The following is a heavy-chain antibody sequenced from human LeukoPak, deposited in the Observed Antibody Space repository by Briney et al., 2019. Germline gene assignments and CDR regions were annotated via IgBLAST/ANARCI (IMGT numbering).Heavy chain of an antibody. D-gene: IGHD3-10*01. CDR3: ARGLGVAGLWFGELSGY. J-gene: IGHJ4*02. V-gene: IGHV1-8*01. Sequence: ASVKVSFKASGYTFTSYDINWVRQATGQGLEWMGWMNPNSGNTGYAQKFQGRVTMTRNTSISTAYMELSSLRSEDTAVYYCARGLGVAGLWFGELSGYWGQGTLVTVSS. CDR2: MNPNSGNT. CDR1: GYTFTSYD.